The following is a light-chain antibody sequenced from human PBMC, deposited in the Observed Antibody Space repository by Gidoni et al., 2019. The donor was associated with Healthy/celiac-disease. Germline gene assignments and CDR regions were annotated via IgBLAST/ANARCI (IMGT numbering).Light chain of an antibody. CDR1: QSFSSN. CDR3: QQYNNWPFT. Sequence: EIVMTQSPATLSVSPGERATLSCRASQSFSSNLAWYKQKPGQAPRLLISGASARATGIPARVSGSGSGTEFTLTISSLQSEDFAVYYCQQYNNWPFTFGGGTKVEIK. J-gene: IGKJ4*01. V-gene: IGKV3-15*01. CDR2: GAS.